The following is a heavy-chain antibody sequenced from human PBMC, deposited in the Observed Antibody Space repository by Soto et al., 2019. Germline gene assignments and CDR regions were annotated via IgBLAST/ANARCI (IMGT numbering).Heavy chain of an antibody. V-gene: IGHV3-33*01. D-gene: IGHD6-6*01. CDR2: IWYDGSNK. J-gene: IGHJ6*03. Sequence: GGSLRLSCAASGFTFSSYGMHWVRQAPGKGLEWVAVIWYDGSNKYYADSVKGRFTISRDNSKNTLYLQMNSLRAEDTPVYYCSRERGSSAYFYYMDVWGKGTTVTVSS. CDR3: SRERGSSAYFYYMDV. CDR1: GFTFSSYG.